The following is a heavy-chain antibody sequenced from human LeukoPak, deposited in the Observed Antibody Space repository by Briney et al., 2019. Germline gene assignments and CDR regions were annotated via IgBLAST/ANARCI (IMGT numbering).Heavy chain of an antibody. J-gene: IGHJ4*02. V-gene: IGHV3-23*01. CDR3: ARGDGSYLNY. CDR2: ISGSGSST. Sequence: GGSLRLSCAASGFTFRRYGMSWVRQAPEKGLEWVSAISGSGSSTYYGDSVKGRFTISRDNAKNSLYLQMNSLRAEDTAVYYCARGDGSYLNYWGQGTLVTVSS. D-gene: IGHD1-26*01. CDR1: GFTFRRYG.